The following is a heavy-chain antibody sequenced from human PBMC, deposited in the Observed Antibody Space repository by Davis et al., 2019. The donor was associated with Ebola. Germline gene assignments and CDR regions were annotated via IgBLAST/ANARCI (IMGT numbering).Heavy chain of an antibody. J-gene: IGHJ4*02. CDR1: GYTFNNFG. Sequence: ASVKVSCKASGYTFNNFGISWVRQAPGQGLEWMGWISVNSGSTNFAQKFQGRVTMATDTSTTTAYLDLNNLTSDDTAVYYCARVLLGRIDYWGQGTLVTVSS. CDR3: ARVLLGRIDY. V-gene: IGHV1-18*01. CDR2: ISVNSGST. D-gene: IGHD3-16*01.